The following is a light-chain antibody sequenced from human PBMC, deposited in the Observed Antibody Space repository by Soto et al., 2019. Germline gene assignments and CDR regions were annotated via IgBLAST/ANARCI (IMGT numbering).Light chain of an antibody. J-gene: IGKJ4*01. V-gene: IGKV3-15*01. CDR1: QSVSSN. Sequence: EIVMTQSPATLSVSPGERATLSCRASQSVSSNLAWYQQKPGQAPRLLIYGASTRATGIPVRFSGSGSGADFTLTISSLQAEDVAVYYCQQYFNHLVTFGGGTKVDIK. CDR3: QQYFNHLVT. CDR2: GAS.